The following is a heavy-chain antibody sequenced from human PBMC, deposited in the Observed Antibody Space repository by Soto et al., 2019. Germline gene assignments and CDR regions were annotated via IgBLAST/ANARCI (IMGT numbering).Heavy chain of an antibody. Sequence: QVQLQESGPGLVKPSETLSLTCTVSGDYISSHYWSWLRQPPGKGLEWIGYVYHSGKTDSKPSLKGRVTISMDTSKNLIPLSLTSATAADTAVYYCARPRGTTPAVWYFDLWGRGTLVTVSS. V-gene: IGHV4-59*08. J-gene: IGHJ2*01. CDR3: ARPRGTTPAVWYFDL. CDR1: GDYISSHY. D-gene: IGHD2-2*01. CDR2: VYHSGKT.